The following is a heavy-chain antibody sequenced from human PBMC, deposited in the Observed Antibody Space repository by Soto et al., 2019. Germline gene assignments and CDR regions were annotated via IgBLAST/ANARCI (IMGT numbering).Heavy chain of an antibody. CDR2: MNPNSGNT. CDR1: GYTFTSDD. V-gene: IGHV1-8*01. CDR3: ARERTGTTSMDV. J-gene: IGHJ6*02. D-gene: IGHD1-1*01. Sequence: QVQLVQSGAEVKKLGASVKVSCKASGYTFTSDDINWVRQATGQGLEWMGWMNPNSGNTGYAQKFQGRVTMTRNTSISTAYMELSSLRSEDTAVYYCARERTGTTSMDVWGQGTTVTVSS.